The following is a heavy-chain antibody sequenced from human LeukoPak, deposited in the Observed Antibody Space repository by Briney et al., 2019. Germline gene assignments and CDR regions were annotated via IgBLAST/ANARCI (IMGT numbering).Heavy chain of an antibody. CDR1: GFTVSSNY. CDR3: ARARAGGAMPYAFDI. Sequence: GGSLRLSCAASGFTVSSNYMSWVRQAPGKGLEWVSVIYSGGSTYYADSVKGRFTISRHNSKNTLYLQMNSLRAEDTAVYYCARARAGGAMPYAFDIWGQGTMVTVSS. J-gene: IGHJ3*02. CDR2: IYSGGST. D-gene: IGHD2-2*01. V-gene: IGHV3-53*01.